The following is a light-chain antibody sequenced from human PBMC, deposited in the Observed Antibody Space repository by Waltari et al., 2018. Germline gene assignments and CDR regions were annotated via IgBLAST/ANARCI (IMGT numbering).Light chain of an antibody. V-gene: IGLV2-8*01. J-gene: IGLJ1*01. Sequence: QSALTQPPSASGSPGQSVTISRTGTSRDVGGYTYVPWYQQHPGKAPKLMIYEVSKRPSGVPDRFSGSKSGNTASLTVSGLQAEDEADYYCSSYAGSNNYVFGTGTKVTVL. CDR3: SSYAGSNNYV. CDR1: SRDVGGYTY. CDR2: EVS.